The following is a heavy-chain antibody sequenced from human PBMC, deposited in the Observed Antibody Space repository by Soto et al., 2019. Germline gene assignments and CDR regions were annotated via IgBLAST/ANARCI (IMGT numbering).Heavy chain of an antibody. CDR1: GGSFSGYY. V-gene: IGHV4-34*01. D-gene: IGHD2-15*01. Sequence: PSEPLSLTCAVYGGSFSGYYWSWIRQPPGKGLEWIGEINHSGSTNYNPSLKSRVTISVDTSKNQFSLKLSSVTAADTAVYYCASFCSGGSCYHRTFDYWGQGTLVTVSS. J-gene: IGHJ4*02. CDR3: ASFCSGGSCYHRTFDY. CDR2: INHSGST.